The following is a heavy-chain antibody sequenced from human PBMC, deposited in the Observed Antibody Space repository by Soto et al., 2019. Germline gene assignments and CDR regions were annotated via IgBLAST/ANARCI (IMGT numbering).Heavy chain of an antibody. D-gene: IGHD5-12*01. J-gene: IGHJ6*02. CDR1: LYIPTDNN. CDR2: MNSNTGDT. Sequence: APLRFLFMASLYIPTDNNMQWVRQAAGQGGEWMGWMNSNTGDTNYAQKFQGRVTMTRDTSISTAYMELSRLRYDDTAVYYRASDPRAYSGYVVYYYGMDVWGQGTTVTVSS. V-gene: IGHV1-2*02. CDR3: ASDPRAYSGYVVYYYGMDV.